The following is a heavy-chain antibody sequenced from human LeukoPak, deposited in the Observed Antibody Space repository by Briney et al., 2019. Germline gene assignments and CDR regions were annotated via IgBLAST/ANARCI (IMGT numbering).Heavy chain of an antibody. Sequence: PGRSLRLSCAASGFTFSIYGMHWVRRAPGKGLEWVAVISYDGRNKYYADSVKGRFTISRDNSKNTLYLQMNSLSVEDTAVYYCARDDQVVAAAGTESGGLFGSYFDYWGQGTLVTVSS. D-gene: IGHD6-13*01. J-gene: IGHJ4*02. CDR3: ARDDQVVAAAGTESGGLFGSYFDY. CDR1: GFTFSIYG. CDR2: ISYDGRNK. V-gene: IGHV3-30*03.